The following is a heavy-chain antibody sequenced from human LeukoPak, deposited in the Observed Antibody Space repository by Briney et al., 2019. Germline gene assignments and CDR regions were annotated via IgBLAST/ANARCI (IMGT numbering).Heavy chain of an antibody. CDR3: YGQTSSGSPDY. CDR2: IKSDGSST. J-gene: IGHJ4*02. D-gene: IGHD3-10*01. V-gene: IGHV3-74*01. Sequence: GGSLRLSCAASGFTFSSYWMHWVRQAPGKGLVWVSRIKSDGSSTSYADSVKGRFTISRDNAKNTLYVQMNSLRADDTAVYYCYGQTSSGSPDYWGQGTLVTVSS. CDR1: GFTFSSYW.